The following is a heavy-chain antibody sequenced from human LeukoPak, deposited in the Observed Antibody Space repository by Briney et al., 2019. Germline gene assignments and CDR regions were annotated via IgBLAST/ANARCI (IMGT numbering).Heavy chain of an antibody. J-gene: IGHJ5*02. V-gene: IGHV4-39*01. CDR2: IFYSGSA. CDR1: GGSISSSSYY. Sequence: SETLSLTCTVSGGSISSSSYYWGWVREPPGKGLEWIGSIFYSGSAYYNPSLKSRVAISVDTSKNQFSLKLSSVTAADTTVYYCARQGGTLNWFDPWGQGTLVTVSS. CDR3: ARQGGTLNWFDP. D-gene: IGHD1-7*01.